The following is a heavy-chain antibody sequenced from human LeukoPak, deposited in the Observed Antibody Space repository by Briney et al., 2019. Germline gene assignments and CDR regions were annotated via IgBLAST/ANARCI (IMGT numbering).Heavy chain of an antibody. CDR2: INPSGGST. Sequence: ASVKVFCKASAYTFIRYYMHWVRQAPRQGLEWMGIINPSGGSTSYAQKFQGRVTMTRDTSTSTVYMELSRLRSEDTAVYYCAGGGYGDRIVYWGEGALVGVSS. D-gene: IGHD4-17*01. J-gene: IGHJ4*02. CDR1: AYTFIRYY. CDR3: AGGGYGDRIVY. V-gene: IGHV1-46*01.